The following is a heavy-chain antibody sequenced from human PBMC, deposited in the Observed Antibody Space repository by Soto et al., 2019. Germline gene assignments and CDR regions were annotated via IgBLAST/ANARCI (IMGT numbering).Heavy chain of an antibody. CDR1: GFTFSSYW. CDR3: ARSPYSSGWYNYYMDV. D-gene: IGHD6-19*01. J-gene: IGHJ6*03. CDR2: INSDGSST. V-gene: IGHV3-74*01. Sequence: GGSLRLSCAASGFTFSSYWMHWVRQAPGKGLVWVSRINSDGSSTSYADSVKGRFTISRDNAKNTLYLQMNSLRAEDTAVYYCARSPYSSGWYNYYMDVWGKGTTVTVSS.